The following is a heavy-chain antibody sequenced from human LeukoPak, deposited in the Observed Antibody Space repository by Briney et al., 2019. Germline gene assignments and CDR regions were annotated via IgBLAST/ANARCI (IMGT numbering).Heavy chain of an antibody. CDR3: ARCVWFGELTPGDY. CDR2: INPNSGGT. Sequence: GASVKVSCKASGYTFTGYYMHWVRQAPGQGLEWMGWINPNSGGTNYAQKFQGRVTMTRDTSISTAYMELSRLRSDDTAVYYCARCVWFGELTPGDYWGQGTLVTVSS. CDR1: GYTFTGYY. D-gene: IGHD3-10*01. J-gene: IGHJ4*02. V-gene: IGHV1-2*02.